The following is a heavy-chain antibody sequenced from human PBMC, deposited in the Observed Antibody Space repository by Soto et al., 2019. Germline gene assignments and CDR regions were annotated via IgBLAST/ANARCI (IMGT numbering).Heavy chain of an antibody. CDR3: ARALGDYYDYVWGTYRLDPGAFDI. J-gene: IGHJ3*02. CDR2: ISAYNGNT. V-gene: IGHV1-18*01. D-gene: IGHD3-16*02. CDR1: GYTFSSYG. Sequence: QVQLVQSGAEVKKPGASVKVSCKASGYTFSSYGISSVRQAPGQGLEWMGWISAYNGNTDYAQKLQGRVTMTTDTSTSTAYMELRSLRSDDTAVYYCARALGDYYDYVWGTYRLDPGAFDIWGQGTMVTVSS.